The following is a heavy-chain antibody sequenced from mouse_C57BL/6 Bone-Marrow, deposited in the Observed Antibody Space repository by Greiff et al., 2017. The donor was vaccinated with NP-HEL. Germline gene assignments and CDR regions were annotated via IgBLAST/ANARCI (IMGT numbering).Heavy chain of an antibody. CDR1: GYSFTSYY. V-gene: IGHV1-66*01. D-gene: IGHD4-1*01. J-gene: IGHJ3*01. Sequence: QVHVKQSGPELVKPGASVKISCKASGYSFTSYYIHWVKQRPGQGLEWIGWLYPGSGNPKYNEKFKGKATLTADTSSSTAYMQLSSLTSEDSAVYYCARRNWDGGFAYWGQGTLVTVSA. CDR2: LYPGSGNP. CDR3: ARRNWDGGFAY.